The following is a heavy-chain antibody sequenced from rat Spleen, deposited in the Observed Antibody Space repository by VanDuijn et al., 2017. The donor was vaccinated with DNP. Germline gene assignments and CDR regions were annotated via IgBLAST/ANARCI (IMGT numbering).Heavy chain of an antibody. CDR3: VSRAPGNYYYGGYFDY. CDR2: ISSGGST. V-gene: IGHV2S12*01. D-gene: IGHD1-12*02. J-gene: IGHJ2*01. CDR1: GFSLTSYG. Sequence: QVQLKESGPGLVQPSQTLSLTCTVSGFSLTSYGVSWVRQPPGKGLEWIAAISSGGSTYYNSVLKSRLSINRDTSESQVFLQMDSLRSEDTATYYCVSRAPGNYYYGGYFDYWGQGVMVTVSS.